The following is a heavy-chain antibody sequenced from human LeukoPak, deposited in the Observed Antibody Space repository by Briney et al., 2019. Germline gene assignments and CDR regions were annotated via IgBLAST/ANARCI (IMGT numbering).Heavy chain of an antibody. D-gene: IGHD6-19*01. CDR2: IYYSGST. Sequence: SETLSLTCTVSGGSISSSSYYWGWIRQPPGKGLEWIGSIYYSGSTYYNPSLKSRVTISVDTSKNQFSLKLSSVTAADTAVYYCARGKAVAGTPWFDPWGQGTLVTVSS. V-gene: IGHV4-39*07. J-gene: IGHJ5*02. CDR1: GGSISSSSYY. CDR3: ARGKAVAGTPWFDP.